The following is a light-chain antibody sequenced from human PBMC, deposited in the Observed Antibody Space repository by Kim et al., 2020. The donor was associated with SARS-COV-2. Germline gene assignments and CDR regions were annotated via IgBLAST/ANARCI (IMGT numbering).Light chain of an antibody. J-gene: IGLJ2*01. CDR2: QVT. CDR1: KLGDKF. V-gene: IGLV3-1*01. Sequence: VSPGQPASIPCSGDKLGDKFACWYQQKPGQPPLLVIYQVTKRPSGIPERFSGSTSGNPATLTISGTQAMDEAAYYCQAWDSSPVVFGGGTQLTVL. CDR3: QAWDSSPVV.